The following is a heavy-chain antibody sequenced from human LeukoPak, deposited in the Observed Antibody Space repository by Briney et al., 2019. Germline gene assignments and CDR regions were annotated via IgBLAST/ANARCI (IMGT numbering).Heavy chain of an antibody. Sequence: GASVKVSCKASGYTFNGYYMHWVRQAPGQGLEWMGWINPNSGGTNYAQKFQGRVTITRDTSISTAYMELSSLRSEDTAVYYCARDPDGSGSYYNIALDYWGQGTLVTVSS. D-gene: IGHD3-10*01. CDR2: INPNSGGT. CDR3: ARDPDGSGSYYNIALDY. CDR1: GYTFNGYY. J-gene: IGHJ4*02. V-gene: IGHV1-2*02.